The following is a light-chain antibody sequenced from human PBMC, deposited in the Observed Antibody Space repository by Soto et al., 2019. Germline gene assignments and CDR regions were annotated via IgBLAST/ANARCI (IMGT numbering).Light chain of an antibody. CDR1: QGISSA. CDR3: QQFNNYPLT. CDR2: DAS. V-gene: IGKV1D-13*01. Sequence: IQMTQSPSTLSASVGDRVTITCRASQGISSALAWYQPKPGKAPKLLIYDASSLESGVPSRFSGIGSGTDFTLTISSLQPEELATYYGQQFNNYPLTFGGGTRLEIK. J-gene: IGKJ5*01.